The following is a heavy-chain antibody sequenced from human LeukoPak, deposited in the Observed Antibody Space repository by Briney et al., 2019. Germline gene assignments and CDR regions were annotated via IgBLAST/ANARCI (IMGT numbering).Heavy chain of an antibody. J-gene: IGHJ6*02. CDR2: MNPNSGNT. V-gene: IGHV1-8*01. D-gene: IGHD2-2*01. Sequence: ASVKVSCKASGYTFTSYDINWVRQATGQGLEWMGWMNPNSGNTGYAQKFQGRVTMTRNTSISTAYMELSSLRSEDTAVYYCASGGDIVVVPAAPGGFYYGMDVWGQGTTVTVSS. CDR1: GYTFTSYD. CDR3: ASGGDIVVVPAAPGGFYYGMDV.